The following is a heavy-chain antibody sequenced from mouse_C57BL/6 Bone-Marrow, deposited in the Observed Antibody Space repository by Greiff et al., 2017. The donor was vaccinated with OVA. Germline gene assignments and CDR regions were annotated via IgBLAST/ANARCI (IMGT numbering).Heavy chain of an antibody. Sequence: EVKLQQSGPELVKPGASVKISCKASGYTFTDYYMNWVKQSHGKSLEWIGDINPNNGGTSYNQKFKGKATLTVDKSSSTAYMELRSLTSEDSAVYYCARSFDDSAWFAYWGQGTLVTVSA. V-gene: IGHV1-26*01. J-gene: IGHJ3*01. CDR2: INPNNGGT. CDR1: GYTFTDYY. D-gene: IGHD2-4*01. CDR3: ARSFDDSAWFAY.